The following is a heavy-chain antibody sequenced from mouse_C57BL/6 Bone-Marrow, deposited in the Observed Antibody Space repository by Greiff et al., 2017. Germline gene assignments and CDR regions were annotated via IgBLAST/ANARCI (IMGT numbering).Heavy chain of an antibody. CDR2: IDPSDSYP. CDR1: GYTFPSYW. V-gene: IGHV1-69*01. J-gene: IGHJ2*01. CDR3: ARWGGYSFDY. Sequence: QVQLQQPGAELVMPGASVKLSCKASGYTFPSYWMHWVKQRPGQGLEWIGEIDPSDSYPNYTPKFKGKATLTVDKSSSTAYMQLSSLSSEVSAVYYCARWGGYSFDYWGQGTTLTVSS. D-gene: IGHD1-1*02.